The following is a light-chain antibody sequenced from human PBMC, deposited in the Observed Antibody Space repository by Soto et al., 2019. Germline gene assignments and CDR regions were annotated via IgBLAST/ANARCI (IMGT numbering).Light chain of an antibody. CDR1: QSVGRN. CDR2: DAS. Sequence: EIVMTQSPVTLSVSPGERATLSCRASQSVGRNLAWYQQKPGQAPRLLIYDASNRATGIPARFSGSGSGTEFTLIISSLQSEDFAVYYCQQFNKWPPVFGPGTKVD. CDR3: QQFNKWPPV. V-gene: IGKV3-15*01. J-gene: IGKJ3*01.